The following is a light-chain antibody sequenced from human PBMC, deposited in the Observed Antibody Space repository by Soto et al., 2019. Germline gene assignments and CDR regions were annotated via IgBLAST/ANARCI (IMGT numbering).Light chain of an antibody. CDR2: AAS. J-gene: IGKJ1*01. V-gene: IGKV1-8*01. CDR1: QDISSY. Sequence: AIRMTQSPSSLSATTGDRVTITCRASQDISSYLAWYQQKPGKAPKLLIYAASTLQSGVPSRFSGSGSGTDFTLTITCLQSEDFATYYCQQYYSYPPTFGQGTKVDIK. CDR3: QQYYSYPPT.